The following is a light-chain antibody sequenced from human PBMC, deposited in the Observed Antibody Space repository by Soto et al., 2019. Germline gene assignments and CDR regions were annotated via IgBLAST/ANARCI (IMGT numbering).Light chain of an antibody. CDR1: SSDVGGYNY. CDR3: SSYTSSSTLYV. J-gene: IGLJ1*01. Sequence: QSALTQPASVSGSPGQSITISCTGTSSDVGGYNYVSWYQQHPGKAPKLMIFDVSNRPSGVSNRFSGSKSGNTASLTISGLHAEHEADYYCSSYTSSSTLYVFGTWTKLTVL. V-gene: IGLV2-14*01. CDR2: DVS.